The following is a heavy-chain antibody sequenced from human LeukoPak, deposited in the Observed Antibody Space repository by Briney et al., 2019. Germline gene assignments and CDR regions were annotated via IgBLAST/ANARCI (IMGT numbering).Heavy chain of an antibody. CDR1: GFTFSSYW. J-gene: IGHJ4*02. V-gene: IGHV3-7*01. Sequence: GGSLRLSCAASGFTFSSYWMSWVRQAPGKGLEWVANIKQGGSEKYYVDSVKGRFTISRDNAKNSLYLQMNSLRAEDTAVYYCAREARRMVRGVLDYWGQGTLVTVSS. CDR2: IKQGGSEK. D-gene: IGHD3-10*01. CDR3: AREARRMVRGVLDY.